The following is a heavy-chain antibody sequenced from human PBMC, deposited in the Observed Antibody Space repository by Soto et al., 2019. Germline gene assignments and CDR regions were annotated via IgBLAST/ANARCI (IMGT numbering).Heavy chain of an antibody. CDR1: GFSFSSYA. CDR2: ISHDGIKK. Sequence: QVRLVESGGGVVQPGRSLRLSCTASGFSFSSYAMYWFRQPPGKGLEWVAVISHDGIKKHYAASVKGRVTVSRDNSNHALDLQLNSLRGEDTAMYYCARDMYSSDYFVKWFEPWGQGTLVTVSS. J-gene: IGHJ5*02. CDR3: ARDMYSSDYFVKWFEP. D-gene: IGHD6-19*01. V-gene: IGHV3-30-3*01.